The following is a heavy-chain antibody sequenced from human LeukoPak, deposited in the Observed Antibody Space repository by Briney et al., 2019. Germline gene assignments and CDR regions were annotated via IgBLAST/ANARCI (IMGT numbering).Heavy chain of an antibody. CDR2: INPNSGGT. Sequence: ASVKVSCKASGYTFTGYYMHWVRQAPGQGLEWMGWINPNSGGTNYAQKFQGRVTMTTDTSTSTAYMELRSLRSDDTAVYYCAREAIYGDYDADGFDIWGQGTMVTVSS. V-gene: IGHV1-2*02. CDR1: GYTFTGYY. CDR3: AREAIYGDYDADGFDI. J-gene: IGHJ3*02. D-gene: IGHD4-17*01.